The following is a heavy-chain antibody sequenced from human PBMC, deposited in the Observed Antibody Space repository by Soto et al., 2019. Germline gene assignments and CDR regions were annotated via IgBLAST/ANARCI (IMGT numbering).Heavy chain of an antibody. Sequence: QVQLVPSGAEVPKPGSSVKVSCKASGGTFSSYALSWVRQDPGQGLEWMGGIIPMSGATNYAQKFQCRVTCTADESTNTADLEMTSLRSDDTAGYYCARGRPENDYWGQGNLVPVSS. V-gene: IGHV1-69*12. CDR2: IIPMSGAT. CDR1: GGTFSSYA. CDR3: ARGRPENDY. J-gene: IGHJ4*02. D-gene: IGHD1-1*01.